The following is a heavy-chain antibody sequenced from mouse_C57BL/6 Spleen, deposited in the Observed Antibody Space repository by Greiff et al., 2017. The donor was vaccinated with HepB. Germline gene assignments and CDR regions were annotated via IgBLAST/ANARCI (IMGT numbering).Heavy chain of an antibody. V-gene: IGHV1-61*01. CDR2: IYPSDSET. Sequence: QVQLQQPGAELVRPGSSVKLSCKASGYTFTSYWMDWVKQRPGQGLEWIGNIYPSDSETHYNQKFKDKATLTVDKSSSTAYMQLSSLTSEDSAVYYCARRDDGYPYFDYWGQGTTLTVSS. CDR1: GYTFTSYW. J-gene: IGHJ2*01. CDR3: ARRDDGYPYFDY. D-gene: IGHD2-3*01.